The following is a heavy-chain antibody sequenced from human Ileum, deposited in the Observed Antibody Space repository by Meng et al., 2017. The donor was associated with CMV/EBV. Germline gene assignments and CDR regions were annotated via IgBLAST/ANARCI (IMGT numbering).Heavy chain of an antibody. J-gene: IGHJ4*02. Sequence: GESLKISCAASGFNFANYAMTWVCQAPGKGLEWVSTISGSGVRTHYADSVKGRFTISRDISKDTLYLQMNSLRAEDTAVYYCAKDHVAVTGIGPLFDSWGQGTLVTVSS. CDR1: GFNFANYA. CDR2: ISGSGVRT. D-gene: IGHD6-19*01. CDR3: AKDHVAVTGIGPLFDS. V-gene: IGHV3-23*01.